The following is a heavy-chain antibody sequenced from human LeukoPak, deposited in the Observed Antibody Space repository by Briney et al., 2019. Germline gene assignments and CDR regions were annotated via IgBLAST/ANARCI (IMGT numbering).Heavy chain of an antibody. CDR2: IYYSGST. V-gene: IGHV4-59*01. D-gene: IGHD6-6*01. J-gene: IGHJ4*02. CDR3: ARVDPDSSSTLEVFDY. CDR1: GGPISRYY. Sequence: KPSGTPSPTLTVSGGPISRYYWSWVRQPPGEGLGGVGDIYYSGSTNYNPSLKSRVTISVDTSKNQFSLKLSSVTAADTAVYYCARVDPDSSSTLEVFDYWGQGTLVTVSS.